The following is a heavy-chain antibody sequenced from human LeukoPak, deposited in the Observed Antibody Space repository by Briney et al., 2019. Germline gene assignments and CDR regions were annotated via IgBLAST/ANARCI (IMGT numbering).Heavy chain of an antibody. Sequence: PGGSLRLSCAASGFTFTSCGMSWVRQAPGKGLEWVAGISESGGSKYYADSVKGRVTISRDNAKNTMFLQMNSLRAEDTAVYHCAKDYYYDSSGYSVYFEYWGQGTLVTVSS. J-gene: IGHJ4*02. V-gene: IGHV3-23*01. CDR2: ISESGGSK. CDR3: AKDYYYDSSGYSVYFEY. CDR1: GFTFTSCG. D-gene: IGHD3-22*01.